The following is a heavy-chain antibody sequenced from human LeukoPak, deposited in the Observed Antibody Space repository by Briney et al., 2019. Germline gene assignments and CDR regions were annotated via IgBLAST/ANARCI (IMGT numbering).Heavy chain of an antibody. J-gene: IGHJ6*02. CDR2: IIPIFGIA. V-gene: IGHV1-69*04. CDR1: GGTFSSYA. Sequence: ASVKVSCTASGGTFSSYAISWVRQAPGQGLEWMGRIIPIFGIANYAQKFQGRVTITADKSTSTAYMELSSLRSEDTAVYYCASWLGYCSSISCRAPSYYYYGMDVWGQGTTVTVSS. CDR3: ASWLGYCSSISCRAPSYYYYGMDV. D-gene: IGHD2-2*01.